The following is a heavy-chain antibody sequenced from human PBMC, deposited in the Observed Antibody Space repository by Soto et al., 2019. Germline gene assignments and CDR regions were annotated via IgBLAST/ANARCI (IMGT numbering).Heavy chain of an antibody. Sequence: GGSLRLSCAASGFTFSSYAMHWVRQAPGKGLEYVSAISSNGGSTYYANSVKGRFTISRDNSKNTLYLQMGSLRAEDMAVYYCARVRQWLDDAFDIWGQGTMVTVSS. D-gene: IGHD6-19*01. J-gene: IGHJ3*02. V-gene: IGHV3-64*01. CDR3: ARVRQWLDDAFDI. CDR1: GFTFSSYA. CDR2: ISSNGGST.